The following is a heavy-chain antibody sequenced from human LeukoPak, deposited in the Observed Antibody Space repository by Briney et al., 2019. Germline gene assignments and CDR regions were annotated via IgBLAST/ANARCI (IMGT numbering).Heavy chain of an antibody. CDR2: INHSGST. J-gene: IGHJ4*02. D-gene: IGHD2-21*01. V-gene: IGHV4-34*01. CDR1: GVSFSGYY. CDR3: ARKGYFFPQIDY. Sequence: SETLSLTCAVYGVSFSGYYWSWIRQPPGKGLEWIGEINHSGSTNYNPSLKSRVTISVDTSKNQFSLKLSSVTAADTAVYYCARKGYFFPQIDYWGQGTLVTVSS.